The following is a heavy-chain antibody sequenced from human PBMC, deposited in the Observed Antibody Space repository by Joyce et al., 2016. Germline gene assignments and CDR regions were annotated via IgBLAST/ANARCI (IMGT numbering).Heavy chain of an antibody. CDR3: ARGDDYDYWSGYEAHYFDY. CDR1: GGSISSYY. D-gene: IGHD3-3*01. J-gene: IGHJ4*02. V-gene: IGHV4-59*01. Sequence: QVQLQESGPGLVKPSETLSLSCTVSGGSISSYYWSWIRQPPGKGLEWIGYINHRGRTNYKPSLKSRVTISVDTSKNGFSLKMTSVTAADTAVYYCARGDDYDYWSGYEAHYFDYWGQGTLVTVSS. CDR2: INHRGRT.